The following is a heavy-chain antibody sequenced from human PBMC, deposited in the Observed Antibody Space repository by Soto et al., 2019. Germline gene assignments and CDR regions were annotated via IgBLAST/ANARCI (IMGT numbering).Heavy chain of an antibody. Sequence: GGSLRVSGTASGFTLRDYYMSWIRQAPGKGLEWVSYISSSGSTIYYADSVKGRFTISRDNAKNSLYLQMNSLRAEDTAVYYCARDPPAYSSSPGGYYYYGMDVWGQGTTVTVSS. V-gene: IGHV3-11*01. J-gene: IGHJ6*02. D-gene: IGHD6-6*01. CDR2: ISSSGSTI. CDR3: ARDPPAYSSSPGGYYYYGMDV. CDR1: GFTLRDYY.